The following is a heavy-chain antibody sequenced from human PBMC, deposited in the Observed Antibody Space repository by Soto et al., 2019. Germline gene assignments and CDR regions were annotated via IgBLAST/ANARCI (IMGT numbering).Heavy chain of an antibody. CDR3: AEILGPGPTTAYFQH. CDR1: GFTFNTYA. Sequence: PGGSLRLSCAASGFTFNTYAMSWVRQGPGKGLEWVSGLSGSGGVTDYADSVKGRFTISRDNSKNTLYLQMNSLRAEDTAVYYCAEILGPGPTTAYFQHRGQGTLVTGSS. J-gene: IGHJ1*01. CDR2: LSGSGGVT. V-gene: IGHV3-23*01. D-gene: IGHD4-17*01.